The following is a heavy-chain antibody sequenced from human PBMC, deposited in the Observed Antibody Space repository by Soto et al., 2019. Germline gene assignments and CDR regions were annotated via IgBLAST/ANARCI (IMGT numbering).Heavy chain of an antibody. V-gene: IGHV3-30*18. Sequence: QVQLVESGGGVVQPGRSLRLSCAASGFTFSKCGMHWVRQAPGKGLEWVAVISYDGSNEYYADSVKGRFTISRDNSNTTLYLQMNSLRDEDTAVYYCAKVDTIILVVSDAFDIWGQGTMVTVSS. CDR3: AKVDTIILVVSDAFDI. D-gene: IGHD3-22*01. CDR2: ISYDGSNE. CDR1: GFTFSKCG. J-gene: IGHJ3*02.